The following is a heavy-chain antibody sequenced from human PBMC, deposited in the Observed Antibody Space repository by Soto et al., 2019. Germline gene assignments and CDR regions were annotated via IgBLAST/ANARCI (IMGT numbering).Heavy chain of an antibody. Sequence: QITLKESGPTLVKPTQTLTLTCTFSGFSLSTSGVGVGWIRQPPGKALEWLALIYWEDDKRYSPSLKSRLTIAKVTSKNQVVLTMLIMNPVDPATDYCAYRPSYCSVGSCYSGFDYWGQGILVSVAS. V-gene: IGHV2-5*02. CDR2: IYWEDDK. D-gene: IGHD2-15*01. J-gene: IGHJ4*02. CDR1: GFSLSTSGVG. CDR3: AYRPSYCSVGSCYSGFDY.